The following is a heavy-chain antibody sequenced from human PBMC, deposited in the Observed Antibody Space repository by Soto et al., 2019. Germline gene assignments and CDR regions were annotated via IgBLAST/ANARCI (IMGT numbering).Heavy chain of an antibody. Sequence: PGGSPRLSCTPYGLTFFAYAITWVRQAPGKGLECVSAVTASAESGHYTVSVEGRWISTRDNSDNGLYLDMSVLRVEDTAVYYCARGRYFDSHLDLWGRGTEVTVSS. V-gene: IGHV3-23*01. J-gene: IGHJ5*02. CDR2: VTASAESG. D-gene: IGHD3-9*01. CDR3: ARGRYFDSHLDL. CDR1: GLTFFAYA.